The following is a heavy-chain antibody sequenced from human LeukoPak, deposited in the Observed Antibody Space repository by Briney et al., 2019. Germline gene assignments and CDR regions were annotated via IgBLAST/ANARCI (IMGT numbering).Heavy chain of an antibody. V-gene: IGHV3-23*01. Sequence: GGSLRLSYAASGFTFSSYAMSWVRQAPGRGLEWVSAISISGENTYYADSVKRRFTISRDTSRNTLYLQMHSLRAEDTAVYYCARLISTSSSRFSDYWSEGTLVTVPS. J-gene: IGHJ4*02. CDR2: ISISGENT. CDR1: GFTFSSYA. CDR3: ARLISTSSSRFSDY. D-gene: IGHD6-6*01.